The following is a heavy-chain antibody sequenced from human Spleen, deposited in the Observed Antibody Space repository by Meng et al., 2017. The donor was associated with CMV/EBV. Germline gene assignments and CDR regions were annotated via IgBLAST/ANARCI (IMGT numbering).Heavy chain of an antibody. Sequence: SETLSLTCTVSGGSISNYYWTWIRQPPGKGLEWIGYIYYTGSTNYNPSLKSRVTISVDTSKNQFSLKVTSVTAADTAVYYCARGPMGRGDYWGQGTLVTVSS. CDR3: ARGPMGRGDY. CDR2: IYYTGST. V-gene: IGHV4-59*01. CDR1: GGSISNYY. J-gene: IGHJ4*02. D-gene: IGHD1-26*01.